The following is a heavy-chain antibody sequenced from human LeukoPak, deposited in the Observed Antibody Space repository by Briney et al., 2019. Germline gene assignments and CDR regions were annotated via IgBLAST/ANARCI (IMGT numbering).Heavy chain of an antibody. CDR1: GGSFSGYY. V-gene: IGHV4-59*01. CDR2: IYYSGST. CDR3: ARLAYCGGDCYDLFDY. D-gene: IGHD2-21*02. Sequence: SETLSLTCAVYGGSFSGYYWSWIRQPPGKGLEWIGYIYYSGSTNYNPSLKSRVTISVDTSKNQFSLKLSSVTAADTAVYYCARLAYCGGDCYDLFDYWGQGTLVTVSS. J-gene: IGHJ4*02.